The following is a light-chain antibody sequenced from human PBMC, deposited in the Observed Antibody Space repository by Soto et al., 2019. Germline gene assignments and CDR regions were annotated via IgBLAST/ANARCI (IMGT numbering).Light chain of an antibody. CDR2: AAS. CDR1: QGISSF. V-gene: IGKV1-9*01. CDR3: QQLNSSPIT. J-gene: IGKJ5*01. Sequence: IQLTQTPCFLSASVGDRVTITCRASQGISSFLAWVQQKAGKAPKLLIYAASTLQRGVPSRFSGSGSGTEFTLTISSRQPEDFATYYCQQLNSSPITFGQGTRLEIK.